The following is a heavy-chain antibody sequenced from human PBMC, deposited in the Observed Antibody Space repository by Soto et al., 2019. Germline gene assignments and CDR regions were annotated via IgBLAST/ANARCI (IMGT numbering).Heavy chain of an antibody. D-gene: IGHD2-8*01. CDR2: IVVGSGNT. CDR1: GFTFTSSA. V-gene: IGHV1-58*01. J-gene: IGHJ4*02. Sequence: ASVKVSCKASGFTFTSSAVQWVRQARGQRLEWIGWIVVGSGNTNYAQKFQERVTITRDMSTSTAYMELSSLRSEDTAVYYCAAGNRYCTNGVCYFDYWGQGTLVTVSS. CDR3: AAGNRYCTNGVCYFDY.